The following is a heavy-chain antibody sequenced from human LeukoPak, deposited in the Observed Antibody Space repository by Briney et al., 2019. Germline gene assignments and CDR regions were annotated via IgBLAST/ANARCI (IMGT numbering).Heavy chain of an antibody. CDR2: ISGSGNTI. J-gene: IGHJ4*02. D-gene: IGHD1-1*01. V-gene: IGHV3-48*03. Sequence: GGSLRLSCAASGFTFSSYEMSWVRQAPGKGLEWVSYISGSGNTIFYADSVRGRFTISRDNAKNSLYLQMNSLRAEDTAVYYCARAGTNWNDVGEFDYWGQGTLVTVSS. CDR3: ARAGTNWNDVGEFDY. CDR1: GFTFSSYE.